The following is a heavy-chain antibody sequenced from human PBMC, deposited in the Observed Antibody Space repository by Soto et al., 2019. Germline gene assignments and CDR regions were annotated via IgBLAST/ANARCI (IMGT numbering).Heavy chain of an antibody. D-gene: IGHD5-18*01. CDR2: ISYDGSNK. CDR3: ARDTAMEYFDP. Sequence: GGSLRLSCAASGFTFSSYAMHWVRQAPGKGLEWVAVISYDGSNKYYADSVKGRFTISRDNSKNTLYLQMNSLRAEDTAVYYCARDTAMEYFDPWGQGTLVTVSS. V-gene: IGHV3-30-3*01. J-gene: IGHJ5*02. CDR1: GFTFSSYA.